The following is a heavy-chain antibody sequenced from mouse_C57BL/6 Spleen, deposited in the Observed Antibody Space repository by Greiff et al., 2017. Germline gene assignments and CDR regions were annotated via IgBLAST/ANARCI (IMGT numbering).Heavy chain of an antibody. Sequence: QVQLQQPGAELVMPGASVKLSCKASGYTFTSYWMHWVKQRPGQGLEWIGEIDPSDSYTNYNQKFKGKSTLTVDKSSSTAYMQLSSLTSEDSAVYYGARFSPWYCDVWGTGTTVTVSS. J-gene: IGHJ1*03. CDR1: GYTFTSYW. V-gene: IGHV1-69*01. CDR2: IDPSDSYT. CDR3: ARFSPWYCDV.